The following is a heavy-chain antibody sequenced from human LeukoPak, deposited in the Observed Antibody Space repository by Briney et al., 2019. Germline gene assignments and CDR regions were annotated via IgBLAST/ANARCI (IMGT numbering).Heavy chain of an antibody. J-gene: IGHJ4*02. Sequence: SSETLSLTCTVSGGSISSHYWSWIRQLPGKGLEWMAYIYYSGSTYYNPSLKSRVSISVDTSKNQFSLKLSSVTAADSALYYCARGGSYCVYWGQGTLVTVSS. CDR1: GGSISSHY. CDR3: ARGGSYCVY. CDR2: IYYSGST. V-gene: IGHV4-59*11. D-gene: IGHD1-26*01.